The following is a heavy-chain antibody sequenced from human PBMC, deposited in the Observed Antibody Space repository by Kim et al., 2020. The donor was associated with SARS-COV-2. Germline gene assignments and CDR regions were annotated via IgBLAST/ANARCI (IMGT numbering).Heavy chain of an antibody. J-gene: IGHJ3*02. D-gene: IGHD3-22*01. CDR1: GFTFSSYW. Sequence: GGSLRLSCAASGFTFSSYWMSWVRQAPGKGLEWVANIKQDGSEKYYVDSVKGRFTISRDNAKNSLYLQMNSLRAEDTAVYYCARGVNPRVDAFDIWGQGTMVTVSS. V-gene: IGHV3-7*01. CDR3: ARGVNPRVDAFDI. CDR2: IKQDGSEK.